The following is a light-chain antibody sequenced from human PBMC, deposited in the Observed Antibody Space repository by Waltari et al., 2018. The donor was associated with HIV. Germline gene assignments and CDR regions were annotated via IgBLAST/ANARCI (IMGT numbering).Light chain of an antibody. V-gene: IGLV2-23*01. CDR3: SSYTSFSTVL. J-gene: IGLJ2*01. CDR2: EGN. CDR1: SSDVGTYSL. Sequence: QSALTQPASVSGSPGQSITISFTGTSSDVGTYSLVSWYQHHPGKAPKLMIYEGNKRPSGVSNRFSGSKSGNTASLTISGLQAEDEADYYCSSYTSFSTVLFGGGTKLTVL.